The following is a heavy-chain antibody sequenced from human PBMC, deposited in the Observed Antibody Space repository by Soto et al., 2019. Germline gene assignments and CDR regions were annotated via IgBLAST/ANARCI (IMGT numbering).Heavy chain of an antibody. CDR2: IYYSGST. CDR1: GGSISSYY. CDR3: ARVYRYNWNDAYFDY. J-gene: IGHJ4*02. D-gene: IGHD1-20*01. Sequence: PSETLSLTCTVSGGSISSYYWSWIRQPPGKGLEWIGYIYYSGSTNYNPSLKSRVTISVDTSKNQFSLKTEDTAVYYCARVYRYNWNDAYFDYWGQGTLVTVSS. V-gene: IGHV4-59*12.